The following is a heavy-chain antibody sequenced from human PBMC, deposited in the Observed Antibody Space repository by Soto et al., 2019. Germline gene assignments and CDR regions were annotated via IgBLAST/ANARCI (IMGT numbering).Heavy chain of an antibody. CDR2: ISSSSSTI. J-gene: IGHJ2*01. V-gene: IGHV3-48*02. D-gene: IGHD7-27*01. CDR1: GFTFSSYS. CDR3: ARDTQILNWDPYWYFDL. Sequence: GGSLRLSCAASGFTFSSYSMNWVRQAPGKGLEWVSYISSSSSTIYYADSVKGRFTISRDNAKNSLYLQMNSLRDEDTAVYYCARDTQILNWDPYWYFDLWGRDTLVTVSS.